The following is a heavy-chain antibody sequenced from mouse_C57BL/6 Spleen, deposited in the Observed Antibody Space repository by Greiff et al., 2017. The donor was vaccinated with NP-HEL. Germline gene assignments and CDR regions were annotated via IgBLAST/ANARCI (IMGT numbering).Heavy chain of an antibody. CDR2: ISSGSSTI. Sequence: EVNVVESGGGLVKPGGSLKLSCAASGFTFSDYGMHWVRQAPEKGLEWVAYISSGSSTIYYADTVKGRFTISRDNAKNTLFLQMTSLRSEDTAMYYCARITTVVAERAMDYWGQGTSVTVSS. J-gene: IGHJ4*01. D-gene: IGHD1-1*01. V-gene: IGHV5-17*01. CDR3: ARITTVVAERAMDY. CDR1: GFTFSDYG.